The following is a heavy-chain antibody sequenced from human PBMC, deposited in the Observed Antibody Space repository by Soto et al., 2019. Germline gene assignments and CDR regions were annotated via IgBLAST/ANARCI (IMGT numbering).Heavy chain of an antibody. D-gene: IGHD2-15*01. CDR1: GGTFSSYT. CDR3: TLGYCSGGSCPFDY. V-gene: IGHV1-69*02. CDR2: IIPILGIA. Sequence: QVQLVQSGAEVKKPGSSVKVSCKASGGTFSSYTISWVRQAPGQGLEWMGRIIPILGIANYAQKFQRRVTITADKSTSTAYMELSSLRSEDTAVYYCTLGYCSGGSCPFDYWGQGTLVTVSS. J-gene: IGHJ4*02.